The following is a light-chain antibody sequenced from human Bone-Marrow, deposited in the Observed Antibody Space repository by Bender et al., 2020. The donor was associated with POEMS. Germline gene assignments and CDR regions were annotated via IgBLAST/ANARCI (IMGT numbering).Light chain of an antibody. CDR3: CSYGSSTVFVL. CDR1: SSDFGSYNV. Sequence: QSALTQPRSVSGSPGQSVTISCTGTSSDFGSYNVVSWYQQHPGKAPKLMIYEVSKRPSGVSNRFSGSKSGNTASLTISGLQAEDEADYYCCSYGSSTVFVLFGGGTKLTVL. J-gene: IGLJ3*02. V-gene: IGLV2-23*02. CDR2: EVS.